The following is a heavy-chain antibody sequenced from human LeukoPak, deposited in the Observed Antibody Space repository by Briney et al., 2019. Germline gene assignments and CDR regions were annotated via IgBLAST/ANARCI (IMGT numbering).Heavy chain of an antibody. V-gene: IGHV3-21*01. D-gene: IGHD1-26*01. CDR3: ARAGAGSGSYGDY. Sequence: GGSLRLSCAASGFTFSSYSMNWVRQAPGKGLEWVSSISSSSSYIYYADSVKGRFTISRDNAKNSLYLQMNSLRAEDTAVYYCARAGAGSGSYGDYWGQGTLVTVSS. CDR2: ISSSSSYI. J-gene: IGHJ4*02. CDR1: GFTFSSYS.